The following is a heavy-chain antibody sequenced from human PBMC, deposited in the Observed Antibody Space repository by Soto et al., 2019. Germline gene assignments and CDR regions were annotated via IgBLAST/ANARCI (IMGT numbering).Heavy chain of an antibody. Sequence: GGSLRLSCAASGFTFSSYGMHWVRQAPGKGLEWVAVISYDGSNKYYADSVKGRFTISRDNSKNTLYLQMNSLRAADTAVYYCATEPYYYDSSGYHNSGPWGQGTLVTVSS. CDR1: GFTFSSYG. CDR3: ATEPYYYDSSGYHNSGP. D-gene: IGHD3-22*01. J-gene: IGHJ5*02. V-gene: IGHV3-30*03. CDR2: ISYDGSNK.